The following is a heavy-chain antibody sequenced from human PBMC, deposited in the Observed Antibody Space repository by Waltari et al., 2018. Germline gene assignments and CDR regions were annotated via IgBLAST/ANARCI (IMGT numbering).Heavy chain of an antibody. V-gene: IGHV3-21*01. CDR3: ARERRGYFDY. J-gene: IGHJ4*02. CDR1: GVTCSGYS. Sequence: EVQLVEAGGGLVKPGGSLRLSCEVSGVTCSGYSMNWVRQAPGKGLEWVSCSSGDKRFIYYEDSVNGRFIISSDDAKNSLSMQMNSLRVEDTAVYYCARERRGYFDYWGPGTLVSVSS. CDR2: SSGDKRFI. D-gene: IGHD3-16*01.